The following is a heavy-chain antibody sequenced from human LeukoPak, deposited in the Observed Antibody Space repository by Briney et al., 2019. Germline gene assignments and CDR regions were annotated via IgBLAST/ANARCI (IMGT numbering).Heavy chain of an antibody. J-gene: IGHJ6*03. CDR2: ITGSGTTI. Sequence: PGGSLRLSCAASGFTFSTYSMNWVRQAPGKGLEYISYITGSGTTIYNADSVKGRFTISRGNAKNSLYLQMNSLRAEDTAVYYCARDADRPNYGDNRYYYYYMDVWGKGTTVAVSS. CDR3: ARDADRPNYGDNRYYYYYMDV. CDR1: GFTFSTYS. V-gene: IGHV3-48*01. D-gene: IGHD4-17*01.